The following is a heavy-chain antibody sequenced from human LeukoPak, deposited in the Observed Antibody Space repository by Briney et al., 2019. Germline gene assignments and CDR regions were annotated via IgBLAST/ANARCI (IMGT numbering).Heavy chain of an antibody. D-gene: IGHD2-21*02. CDR3: ARVVRGVVTSNWFDP. CDR2: VSSSGTS. V-gene: IGHV4-59*01. CDR1: GDSLNTYY. J-gene: IGHJ5*02. Sequence: PSETLSLTCTVSGDSLNTYYWTWIRQTPGKELEWIGFVSSSGTSNYNPSLKSRVSISIDTSKKQFSLALTSVTPADTAVYYCARVVRGVVTSNWFDPWGQGTLVSVSS.